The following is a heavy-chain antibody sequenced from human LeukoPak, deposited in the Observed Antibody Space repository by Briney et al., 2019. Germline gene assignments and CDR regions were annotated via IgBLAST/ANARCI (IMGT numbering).Heavy chain of an antibody. CDR3: ARDRYGDYF. Sequence: SETLSLTCTVSGYSISSGYYWGWIRQPPGKGLEWIGSIYHSGSTYYNPSLKSRVTISVDTSKNQFSLKLSSVTAADTAVYYCARDRYGDYFWGQGTLVTVSS. CDR1: GYSISSGYY. CDR2: IYHSGST. D-gene: IGHD4-17*01. J-gene: IGHJ4*02. V-gene: IGHV4-38-2*02.